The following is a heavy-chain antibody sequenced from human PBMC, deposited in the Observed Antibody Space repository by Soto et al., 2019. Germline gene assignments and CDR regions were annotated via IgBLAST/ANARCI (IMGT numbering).Heavy chain of an antibody. CDR1: GVGLSTYA. V-gene: IGHV3-23*01. D-gene: IGHD2-21*02. CDR3: ALPSCGGDCYSPFDY. J-gene: IGHJ4*02. Sequence: EVQLLESGGGFVQPGGSLRLSCTASGVGLSTYAISWVRQAPGKGLEWVSVISGNSGKKDYADSVKRRFSISRDKSENTVYLHRNRLRAEDTAVYYCALPSCGGDCYSPFDYWGQGTLVTVSS. CDR2: ISGNSGKK.